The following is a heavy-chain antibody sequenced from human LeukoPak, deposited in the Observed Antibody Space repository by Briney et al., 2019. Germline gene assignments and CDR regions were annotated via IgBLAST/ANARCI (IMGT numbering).Heavy chain of an antibody. CDR3: ARATGGTFTNWFDP. CDR2: IIPIFGTA. J-gene: IGHJ5*02. V-gene: IGHV1-69*13. D-gene: IGHD3-16*01. Sequence: ASVKVSCKASGGTFSSYAISWARQAPGQGLEWMGGIIPIFGTANYAQKFQGRVTITADESTSTAYMELSSLRSEDTAVYYCARATGGTFTNWFDPWGQGTLVTVSS. CDR1: GGTFSSYA.